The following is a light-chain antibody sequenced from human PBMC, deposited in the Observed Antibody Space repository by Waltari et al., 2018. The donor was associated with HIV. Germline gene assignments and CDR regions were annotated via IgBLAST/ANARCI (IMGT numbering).Light chain of an antibody. Sequence: DIVMPQSPDSLAVSLGERPTISCKSSQSVLVTSNNKSYLTWYQQKPGQPPKLLFYWASIRESGVPDRFSGGGSGTDFTLTISSLQAEDVALYYCQQYYSSPPTFGGGTKVEIK. V-gene: IGKV4-1*01. J-gene: IGKJ4*01. CDR2: WAS. CDR3: QQYYSSPPT. CDR1: QSVLVTSNNKSY.